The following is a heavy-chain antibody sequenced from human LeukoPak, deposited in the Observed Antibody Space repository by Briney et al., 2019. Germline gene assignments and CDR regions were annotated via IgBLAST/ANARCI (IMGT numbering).Heavy chain of an antibody. Sequence: SETLSLTCTVSGGSISSSSYYWGWIRQPPGKGLEWIGSIYYSGSTYYNPSLKSRVTISVDTSKNQFSLKLSSVTAADTAVYYCARAPADYGGNFQGLFDYWGQGTLVTVSS. CDR2: IYYSGST. CDR1: GGSISSSSYY. CDR3: ARAPADYGGNFQGLFDY. J-gene: IGHJ4*02. D-gene: IGHD4-23*01. V-gene: IGHV4-39*01.